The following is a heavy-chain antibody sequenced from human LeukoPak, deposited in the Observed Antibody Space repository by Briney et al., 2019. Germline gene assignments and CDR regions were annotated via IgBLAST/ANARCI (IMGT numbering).Heavy chain of an antibody. CDR2: INPSGGST. D-gene: IGHD5-12*01. Sequence: ASVKVSCKASGYTFTNYYMHWVRQAPGQGLEWMGIINPSGGSTRYAQKFQGRVTMTRDMSTSTVYMELSSLRSEDTAVYYCARDGYSGYDSLDYWGQGTLVTVSS. CDR1: GYTFTNYY. J-gene: IGHJ4*02. V-gene: IGHV1-46*01. CDR3: ARDGYSGYDSLDY.